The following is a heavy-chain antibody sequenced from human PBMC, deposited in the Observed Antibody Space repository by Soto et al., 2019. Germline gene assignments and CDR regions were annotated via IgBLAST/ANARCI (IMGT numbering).Heavy chain of an antibody. CDR2: IIPIFGTA. V-gene: IGHV1-69*13. J-gene: IGHJ3*02. CDR1: RGTFSSYA. CDR3: ASPIAAAGTQMAFDI. D-gene: IGHD6-13*01. Sequence: ASVKVSCKASRGTFSSYAISCVRQSPGQGLEWMGGIIPIFGTANYAQKFQGRVTITADESTSTAYMELSSLRSEDTAVYYCASPIAAAGTQMAFDIWGQGTTVTVS.